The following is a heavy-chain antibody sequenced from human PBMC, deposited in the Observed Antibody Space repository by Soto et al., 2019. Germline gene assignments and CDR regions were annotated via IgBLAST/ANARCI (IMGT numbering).Heavy chain of an antibody. Sequence: GASVNVSCKGSGYILTELSMHWVRQAPGKGLELMGGFDPEDGETSYAEKFQGRVTMTEDTSTDTAYMELSSLRSEDTAVYYCATGFSHPPLFGGVITRYYYYGMDVCGQGTTVTGSS. V-gene: IGHV1-24*01. J-gene: IGHJ6*02. CDR1: GYILTELS. CDR2: FDPEDGET. D-gene: IGHD3-3*01. CDR3: ATGFSHPPLFGGVITRYYYYGMDV.